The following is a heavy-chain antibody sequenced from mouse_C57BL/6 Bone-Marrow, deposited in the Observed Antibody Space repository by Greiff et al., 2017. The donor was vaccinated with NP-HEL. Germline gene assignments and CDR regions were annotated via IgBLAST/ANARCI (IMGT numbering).Heavy chain of an antibody. CDR3: ARLYGYLFAY. J-gene: IGHJ3*01. Sequence: EVHLVESGGGLVKPGGSLKLSCAASGFTFSSYTMSWVRQTPEKRLEWVATISGGGGNTYYPDSVKGRFTISRDNAKNTLYLQMSSLRSEDTALYYCARLYGYLFAYWGQGTLVTVSA. V-gene: IGHV5-9*01. CDR2: ISGGGGNT. D-gene: IGHD2-2*01. CDR1: GFTFSSYT.